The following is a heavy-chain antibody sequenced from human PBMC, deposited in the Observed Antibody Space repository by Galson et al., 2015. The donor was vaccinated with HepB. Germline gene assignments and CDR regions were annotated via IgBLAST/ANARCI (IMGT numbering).Heavy chain of an antibody. J-gene: IGHJ6*02. D-gene: IGHD3-10*01. CDR3: VALTYYYGSGSYRGYGMDV. CDR1: GGTFSSYT. Sequence: SVKVSCKASGGTFSSYTISWVRQAPGQGLEWMGRIIPILGIANYAQKFQGRVTITADKSTSTAYMELSSLRSEDTAVYYCVALTYYYGSGSYRGYGMDVWGQGTTVTVSS. CDR2: IIPILGIA. V-gene: IGHV1-69*02.